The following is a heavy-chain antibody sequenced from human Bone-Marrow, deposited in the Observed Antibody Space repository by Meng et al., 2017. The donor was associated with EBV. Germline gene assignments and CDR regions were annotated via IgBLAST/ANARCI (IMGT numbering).Heavy chain of an antibody. CDR1: GYTFTSYA. D-gene: IGHD3-22*01. CDR3: ARGYYDSSGSYDWFDP. Sequence: QVQLVQSGAGVKKPGASVKVSCKASGYTFTSYAMHWVRQAPGQRLEWMGWINAGNGNTKYSQKFQGRLTFTRDTSASTAYMELSSLRSEDTAIYYCARGYYDSSGSYDWFDPWGQGTLVTVSS. CDR2: INAGNGNT. J-gene: IGHJ5*02. V-gene: IGHV1-3*01.